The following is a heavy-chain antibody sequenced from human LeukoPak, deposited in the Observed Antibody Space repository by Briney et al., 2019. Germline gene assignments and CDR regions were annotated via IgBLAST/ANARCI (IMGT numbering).Heavy chain of an antibody. V-gene: IGHV2-70*12. CDR3: ARRTRGYHFDD. J-gene: IGHJ4*02. CDR1: GFSLSTSGLG. D-gene: IGHD1-1*01. Sequence: SGPTLVNPTQTLTVTCTFSGFSLSTSGLGVGWIRQPPGKALEWLARIDWDDDKYYSTSLKTRLTISKDTSKNQVVLTMTNMDPVDTATYFCARRTRGYHFDDWGQGTLVTVSS. CDR2: IDWDDDK.